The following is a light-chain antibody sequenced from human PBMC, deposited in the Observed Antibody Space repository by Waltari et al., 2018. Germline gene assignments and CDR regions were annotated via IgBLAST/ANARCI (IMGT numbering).Light chain of an antibody. J-gene: IGLJ1*01. CDR2: DVS. CDR3: CSLTTSTSLDYV. V-gene: IGLV2-14*01. Sequence: QSALTQPASVSGSPGQSITISCTGTSDDVGAYNYVSWYQQHPGKAPKLLISDVSGRPSGVSSRFSGSKSGNTASLTISGLQSEDEADYYCCSLTTSTSLDYVFGTGTKVTVL. CDR1: SDDVGAYNY.